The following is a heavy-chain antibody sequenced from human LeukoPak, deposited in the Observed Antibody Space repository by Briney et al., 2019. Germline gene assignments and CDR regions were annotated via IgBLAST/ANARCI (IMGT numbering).Heavy chain of an antibody. CDR3: ARGFAPAYNFGVFDY. J-gene: IGHJ4*02. Sequence: GGSLRLSCAASGFSVSDNYMIWVRQAPGKGLEWVSLLYTGGETNYADSVKGRFTMSSDTSKNTVSLQMNSLRAEDTAVYYCARGFAPAYNFGVFDYWGQGTLVSVSS. V-gene: IGHV3-53*01. CDR2: LYTGGET. D-gene: IGHD5-18*01. CDR1: GFSVSDNY.